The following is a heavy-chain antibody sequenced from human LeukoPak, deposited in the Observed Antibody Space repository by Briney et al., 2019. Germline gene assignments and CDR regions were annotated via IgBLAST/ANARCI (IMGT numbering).Heavy chain of an antibody. CDR2: ISYDGSNK. Sequence: GGSLRLSCAASGFTFSSYGMHWVRQAPGKGLEWVAVISYDGSNKYYADSVKGRFTISRDISKNTLYLQMNSLRAEDTAVYYCARVRPDIVATIGLNDYWGQGTLVTVSS. CDR1: GFTFSSYG. J-gene: IGHJ4*02. V-gene: IGHV3-30*03. D-gene: IGHD5-12*01. CDR3: ARVRPDIVATIGLNDY.